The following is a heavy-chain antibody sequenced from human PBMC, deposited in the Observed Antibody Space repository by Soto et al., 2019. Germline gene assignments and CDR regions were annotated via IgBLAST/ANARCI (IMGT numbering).Heavy chain of an antibody. J-gene: IGHJ3*02. CDR2: ISGGTGTT. CDR3: ATVLSAAFDI. Sequence: GGSLTLSCAVSGITFSYYSINWVRQASGKGMELVSRISGGTGTTYYADSVKCRFTISRANSKNTVYLQMNSLRAEDAALYYCATVLSAAFDIWGQGTMVTVSS. CDR1: GITFSYYS. V-gene: IGHV3-23*01.